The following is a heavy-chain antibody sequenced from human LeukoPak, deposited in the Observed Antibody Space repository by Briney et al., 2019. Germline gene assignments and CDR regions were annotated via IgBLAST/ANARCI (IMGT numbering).Heavy chain of an antibody. J-gene: IGHJ4*02. Sequence: SETLPLTCAVYGGSFSGYYWSWIRQPPGKGLEWIGEINHSGSTNYNPSLKSRVTISVDTSKNQFSLKLSSVTAADTAVYYCARGTHDYGVYWGQGTLVTVSS. CDR2: INHSGST. V-gene: IGHV4-34*01. CDR1: GGSFSGYY. CDR3: ARGTHDYGVY.